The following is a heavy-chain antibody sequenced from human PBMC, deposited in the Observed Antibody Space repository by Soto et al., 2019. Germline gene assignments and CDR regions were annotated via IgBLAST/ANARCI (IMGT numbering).Heavy chain of an antibody. Sequence: PGGSLRLSCTATGLTFSSYAMHWVRQAPGKRLEWVAVVAYEGRNKYYADSVKGQFTISRDNSKNTLYLQMNSLRIEDTAVYYCARELERVFDYWGQGTLVTVSS. CDR2: VAYEGRNK. V-gene: IGHV3-30*04. CDR1: GLTFSSYA. D-gene: IGHD1-1*01. J-gene: IGHJ4*02. CDR3: ARELERVFDY.